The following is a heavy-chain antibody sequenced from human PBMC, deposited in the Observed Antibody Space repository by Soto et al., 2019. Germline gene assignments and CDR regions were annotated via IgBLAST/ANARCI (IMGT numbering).Heavy chain of an antibody. Sequence: GGSLRLSCAASGFTFSSYAMSWVRQAPGKGLEWVSAISGSGGSTYYADSVKGRLTISRDNSKNTLYLQMNSLRAEDTAVYYCAKDGIAAAGKDYYYGVDVWGQGTTVTVSS. CDR1: GFTFSSYA. V-gene: IGHV3-23*01. CDR2: ISGSGGST. D-gene: IGHD6-13*01. CDR3: AKDGIAAAGKDYYYGVDV. J-gene: IGHJ6*02.